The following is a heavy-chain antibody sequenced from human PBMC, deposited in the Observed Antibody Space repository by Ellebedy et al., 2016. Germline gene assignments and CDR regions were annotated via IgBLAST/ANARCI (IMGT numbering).Heavy chain of an antibody. CDR1: GFTFSSYS. Sequence: GESLKISXAASGFTFSSYSMNWVRQAPGKGLEWVSSISSSSSYIYYADSLKGRFTISRDNSKNTLYLQMNSLRAEDTAVYYCARDVGGGGAFDIWGQGTMVTVSS. CDR2: ISSSSSYI. J-gene: IGHJ3*02. D-gene: IGHD1-26*01. V-gene: IGHV3-21*04. CDR3: ARDVGGGGAFDI.